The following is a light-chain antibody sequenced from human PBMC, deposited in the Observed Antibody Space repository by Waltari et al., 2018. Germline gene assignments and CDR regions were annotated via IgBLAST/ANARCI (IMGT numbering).Light chain of an antibody. J-gene: IGKJ3*01. Sequence: EIVLTQSPGTLSLSPGERATLSCRASQSVSNNYLAWYQQKPGQAPRILIFGASSRATGIPDRFSGSASGTDFTLTISRLEPEDFAVYYCQQYGTSRFTFGPGTRVDIK. CDR1: QSVSNNY. CDR3: QQYGTSRFT. V-gene: IGKV3-20*01. CDR2: GAS.